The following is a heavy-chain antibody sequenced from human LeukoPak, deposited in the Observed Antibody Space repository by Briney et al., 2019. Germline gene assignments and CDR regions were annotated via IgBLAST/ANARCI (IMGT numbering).Heavy chain of an antibody. CDR1: GYTFTRYD. CDR2: INPSGGSI. Sequence: ASVKVSCKASGYTFTRYDMHWVRQAPGQGLEWMGIINPSGGSINYAQKFQDRVTMTRDTSTSTVYMELSSLRSEDTAVYYCARDGWFYYDSSDYSGFDYWGQGTLVTVSS. D-gene: IGHD3-22*01. J-gene: IGHJ4*02. V-gene: IGHV1-46*01. CDR3: ARDGWFYYDSSDYSGFDY.